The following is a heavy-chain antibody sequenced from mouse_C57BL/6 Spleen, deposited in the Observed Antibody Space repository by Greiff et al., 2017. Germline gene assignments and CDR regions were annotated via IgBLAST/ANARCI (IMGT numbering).Heavy chain of an antibody. Sequence: QVQLQQPGTELVKPGASVKLSCKASGYTFTSYWMHWVKQRPGQGLEWIGNINPSNGGTNYNEKFKSKATLTVDKSSSSAYMQLSSLTSEDSAVYYCARDDYDVYWYFDVWGTGTTGTVSS. V-gene: IGHV1-53*01. J-gene: IGHJ1*03. CDR2: INPSNGGT. CDR3: ARDDYDVYWYFDV. D-gene: IGHD2-4*01. CDR1: GYTFTSYW.